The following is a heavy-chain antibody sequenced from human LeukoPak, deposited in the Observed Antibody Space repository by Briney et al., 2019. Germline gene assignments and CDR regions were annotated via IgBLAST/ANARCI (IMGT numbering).Heavy chain of an antibody. Sequence: PSETLSLTCTVSGASISSQYWGWIRQPPGKGLEWIGNFYYSGTNYNPSLESRVTISVDTSKNQFSLKLSSVTAADTAVYYCARVAYSPRYCSGGSCYLDYWGQGTLVTVSS. CDR2: FYYSGT. J-gene: IGHJ4*02. D-gene: IGHD2-15*01. CDR1: GASISSQY. CDR3: ARVAYSPRYCSGGSCYLDY. V-gene: IGHV4-59*11.